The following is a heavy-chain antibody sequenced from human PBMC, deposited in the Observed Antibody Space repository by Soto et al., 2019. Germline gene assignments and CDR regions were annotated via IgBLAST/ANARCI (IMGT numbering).Heavy chain of an antibody. CDR3: AKDSRLPGFGLLIHAFDI. CDR2: ISGSLGSA. Sequence: EMQLLESGGDLGQPGGSLRLSCAVSGFTFNDYAMSWVRQAPGKGLEWVSTISGSLGSAYYAASVEGRFAISGDNSNNTLYLQMNSLRVEDTATYYCAKDSRLPGFGLLIHAFDIWGHGTMVTVSS. V-gene: IGHV3-23*01. CDR1: GFTFNDYA. J-gene: IGHJ3*02. D-gene: IGHD3-3*01.